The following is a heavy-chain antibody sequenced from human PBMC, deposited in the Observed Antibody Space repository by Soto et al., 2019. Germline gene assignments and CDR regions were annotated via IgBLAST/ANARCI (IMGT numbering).Heavy chain of an antibody. Sequence: EVQLLESGGGLVQPGGSLRLSCAASGFTFSSYAMSWVRQAPGKGLEWVSAISGSGGSTYYADSVKGRFTISRDNSKNTLYLQMNSLRAEDTAVYYCAKDLSGCGGDCSDYYYYYMDVWGKGTTVTVSS. J-gene: IGHJ6*03. CDR3: AKDLSGCGGDCSDYYYYYMDV. V-gene: IGHV3-23*01. D-gene: IGHD2-21*01. CDR1: GFTFSSYA. CDR2: ISGSGGST.